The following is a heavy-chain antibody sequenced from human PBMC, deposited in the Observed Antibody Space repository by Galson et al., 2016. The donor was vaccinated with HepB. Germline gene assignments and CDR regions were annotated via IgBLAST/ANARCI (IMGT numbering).Heavy chain of an antibody. CDR2: IDWDDNK. V-gene: IGHV2-70*01. CDR1: GFSLSTTGMC. J-gene: IGHJ4*02. D-gene: IGHD6-13*01. CDR3: ARFRIAAAVAPASHNVFDS. Sequence: PALVKPTQALTLTCTFSGFSLSTTGMCVSWIRQPPGKALEWLALIDWDDNKYYSTSLKTRLTISKDTSKNQVVLTMTNMESVDTATYFCARFRIAAAVAPASHNVFDSWGQGTLVTVSA.